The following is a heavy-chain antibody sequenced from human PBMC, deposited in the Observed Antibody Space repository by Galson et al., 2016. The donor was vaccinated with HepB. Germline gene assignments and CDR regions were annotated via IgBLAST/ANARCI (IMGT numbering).Heavy chain of an antibody. J-gene: IGHJ5*02. V-gene: IGHV3-11*06. Sequence: SLRLSCAASGLTFSDFYMSWIRQAPGKGLEWVSYISSSRSHTNYADSVKGRFTISRDNANNSLYLQMNSLRVEDTAVYYCARVDYGSGWREGWFDPWGQGTLVTVSS. CDR3: ARVDYGSGWREGWFDP. D-gene: IGHD6-19*01. CDR1: GLTFSDFY. CDR2: ISSSRSHT.